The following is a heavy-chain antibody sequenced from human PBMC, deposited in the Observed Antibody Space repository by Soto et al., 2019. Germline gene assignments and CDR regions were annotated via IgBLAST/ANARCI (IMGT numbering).Heavy chain of an antibody. Sequence: GASVKVSCKASGYTFTNYYIHWVRQAPGQGLEWMGWISAYNGNTNYAQKLQGRVTMTTDTSTSTAYMELRSLRSDDTAVYYCARGYSSGWYMDAFDIWGQGTMVTVSS. CDR2: ISAYNGNT. CDR1: GYTFTNYY. CDR3: ARGYSSGWYMDAFDI. V-gene: IGHV1-18*04. J-gene: IGHJ3*02. D-gene: IGHD6-19*01.